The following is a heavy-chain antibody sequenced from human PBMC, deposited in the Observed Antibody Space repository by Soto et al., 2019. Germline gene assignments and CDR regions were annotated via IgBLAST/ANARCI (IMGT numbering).Heavy chain of an antibody. Sequence: SETLSLTCAVYGGSFSGYYWSWIRQPPGKGLEWIGEINHSGSTNYNPSLKSRVTISVDTSKNQFSLKLSSVTAADTAVYYCARGGGRITMVRVHGGMDVWGKGTTVTVSS. J-gene: IGHJ6*04. CDR1: GGSFSGYY. CDR3: ARGGGRITMVRVHGGMDV. D-gene: IGHD3-10*01. V-gene: IGHV4-34*01. CDR2: INHSGST.